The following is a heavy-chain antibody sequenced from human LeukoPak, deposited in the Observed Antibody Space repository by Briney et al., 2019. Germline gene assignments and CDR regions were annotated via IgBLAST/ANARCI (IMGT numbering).Heavy chain of an antibody. CDR1: GGSISSYY. V-gene: IGHV4-59*01. CDR3: ARGPIRTWFDP. J-gene: IGHJ5*02. Sequence: SETLSLTCTVSGGSISSYYWSWIWQPPGKGLEWIGYIYYSGSTNYNPSLKSRVTISVDTSKNQFSLKLSSVTAADTAVYYCARGPIRTWFDPWGQGTLVTVSS. CDR2: IYYSGST. D-gene: IGHD3-10*01.